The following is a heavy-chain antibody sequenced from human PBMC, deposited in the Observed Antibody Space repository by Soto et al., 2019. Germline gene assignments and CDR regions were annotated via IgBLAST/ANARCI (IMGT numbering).Heavy chain of an antibody. CDR2: IYPGDSEI. CDR1: GYSFNSYW. Sequence: LWGALKISWKASGYSFNSYWIGWVRQMPGKGLGLMGIIYPGDSEIRYSPSFQGQVTMSADKSTSTAYLQWNSLRASDTAMYYCVISDNGGWYMFDYWGQGIPVTVSS. D-gene: IGHD6-19*01. CDR3: VISDNGGWYMFDY. V-gene: IGHV5-51*01. J-gene: IGHJ4*02.